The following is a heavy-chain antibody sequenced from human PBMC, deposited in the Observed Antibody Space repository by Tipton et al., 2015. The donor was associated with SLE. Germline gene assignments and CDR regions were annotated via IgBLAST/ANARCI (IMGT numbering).Heavy chain of an antibody. CDR3: ARQLFGWSSAGDY. CDR1: GYSFTSYW. Sequence: QLVQSGAEVKKPGESLRISCKGSGYSFTSYWVTWVRQMPGKGLEWMGRIDPSDSYTNYSPSFQGHVTISADKSISTAYLQWSSLKASDTAMYYCARQLFGWSSAGDYWGQGTLVTVSS. CDR2: IDPSDSYT. V-gene: IGHV5-10-1*01. D-gene: IGHD2-15*01. J-gene: IGHJ4*02.